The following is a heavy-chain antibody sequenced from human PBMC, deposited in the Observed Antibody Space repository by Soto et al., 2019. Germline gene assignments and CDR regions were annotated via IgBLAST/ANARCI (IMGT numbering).Heavy chain of an antibody. CDR2: IYYSGNT. V-gene: IGHV4-30-4*01. D-gene: IGHD3-16*01. Sequence: SETLSLTCTVSGGSTSSDNYWSWIRQPPGKGLEWIGHIYYSGNTDYNPSLKSRLAISIDTSKNQFSLKLSSVTAADTAVYFCAREGGESSDGLYYFDSWGQGSLVTVHS. J-gene: IGHJ4*02. CDR1: GGSTSSDNY. CDR3: AREGGESSDGLYYFDS.